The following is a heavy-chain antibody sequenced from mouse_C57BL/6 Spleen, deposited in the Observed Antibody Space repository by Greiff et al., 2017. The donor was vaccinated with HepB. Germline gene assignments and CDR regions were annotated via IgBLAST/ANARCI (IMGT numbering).Heavy chain of an antibody. CDR1: GFTFSSYG. V-gene: IGHV5-6*01. CDR3: ARHGIITTEGFAY. D-gene: IGHD1-1*01. Sequence: EVQLQESGGDLVKPGGSLKLSCAASGFTFSSYGMSWVRQTPDKRLEWVATISSGGSYTYYPDSVKGRFTISRDNAKNTLYLQMSSLKSEDTAMYYCARHGIITTEGFAYWGQGTLVTVSA. CDR2: ISSGGSYT. J-gene: IGHJ3*01.